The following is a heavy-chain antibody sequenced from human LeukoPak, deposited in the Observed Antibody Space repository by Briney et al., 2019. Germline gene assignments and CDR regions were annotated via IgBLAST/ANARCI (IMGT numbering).Heavy chain of an antibody. Sequence: GGSLRPSCVASGFSFGSYWMAWVRQAPGKGLEWVANMKHDGIEKYHVDSVKGRFTISRDNTKNSLYLHMSSLRVEDTAVYYCAREGREGYNYPALDFWGQGILVTVSS. CDR3: AREGREGYNYPALDF. J-gene: IGHJ4*02. CDR1: GFSFGSYW. CDR2: MKHDGIEK. V-gene: IGHV3-7*05. D-gene: IGHD5-24*01.